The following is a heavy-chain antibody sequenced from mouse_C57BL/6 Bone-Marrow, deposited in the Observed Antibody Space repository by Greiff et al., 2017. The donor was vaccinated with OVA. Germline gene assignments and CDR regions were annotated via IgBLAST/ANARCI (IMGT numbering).Heavy chain of an antibody. Sequence: QVQLKQPGAELVMPGASVKLSCKASGYTFTSYWMPWVKQRPGQGLEWIGEIDPSDSYTNYNQKFKGKSTLTVDKSSSTAYMQLSSLTSEDSAVYYCARSDYWGQGTTLTVSS. CDR1: GYTFTSYW. CDR3: ARSDY. J-gene: IGHJ2*01. V-gene: IGHV1-69*01. CDR2: IDPSDSYT.